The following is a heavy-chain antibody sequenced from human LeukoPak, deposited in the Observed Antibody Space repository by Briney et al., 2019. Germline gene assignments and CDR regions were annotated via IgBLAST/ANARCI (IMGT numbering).Heavy chain of an antibody. J-gene: IGHJ4*02. CDR1: GFTFSSYW. Sequence: GALRLSCAASGFTFSSYWMSWVRQAPGKGLEWVANIKQDGSEKYYVDSVKGRFTISRDNAKNSVYLQVDSPRAEDTAVYCCARIGYSSSSFDYWGKGSLVTVSS. V-gene: IGHV3-7*01. D-gene: IGHD6-6*01. CDR3: ARIGYSSSSFDY. CDR2: IKQDGSEK.